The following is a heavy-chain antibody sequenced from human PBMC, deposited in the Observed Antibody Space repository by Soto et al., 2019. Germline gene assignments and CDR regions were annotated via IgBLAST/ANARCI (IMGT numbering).Heavy chain of an antibody. CDR2: IYYSGST. D-gene: IGHD1-26*01. J-gene: IGHJ6*02. CDR1: GGSISSSSYY. Sequence: QLQLQESGPGLVKPSETLSLTCTVSGGSISSSSYYWGWIRQPPGEGLEWIGSIYYSGSTYYNPSLKSRVTISEDTSKNQFSLKLSSVTAADTAVYYCHSVIYYYHYGMDVWGQGTTVTVSS. V-gene: IGHV4-39*01. CDR3: HSVIYYYHYGMDV.